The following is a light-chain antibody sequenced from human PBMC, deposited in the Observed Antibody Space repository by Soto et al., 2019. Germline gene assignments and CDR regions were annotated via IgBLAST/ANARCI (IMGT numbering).Light chain of an antibody. V-gene: IGKV3-20*01. CDR3: HQFGYSPRT. CDR2: TTS. CDR1: QTVNSDY. J-gene: IGKJ1*01. Sequence: EIVLTQSPGTLSLSPGETATLSCRASQTVNSDYLAWFQQRPSQAPRLLIFTTSRRATDIPDRFSGSGYGTDFTLAIRRLEPEDFVVYYCHQFGYSPRTFGQGTKVDIK.